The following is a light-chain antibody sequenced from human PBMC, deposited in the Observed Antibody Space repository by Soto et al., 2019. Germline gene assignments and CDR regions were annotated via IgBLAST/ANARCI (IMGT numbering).Light chain of an antibody. Sequence: EIVLTQSPGTLSFSPGERATLSCRASQSVPRSYLAWYQQKPGQAPRLLIYGTSSRATGIPDRFSGSGSGTDFTLTISRLEPEDFAVFYCQQYGSSITFGQGTRWRL. CDR2: GTS. CDR3: QQYGSSIT. CDR1: QSVPRSY. J-gene: IGKJ5*01. V-gene: IGKV3-20*01.